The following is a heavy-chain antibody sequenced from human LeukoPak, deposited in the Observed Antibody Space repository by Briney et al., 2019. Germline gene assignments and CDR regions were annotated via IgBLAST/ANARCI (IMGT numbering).Heavy chain of an antibody. CDR3: ASRYVGGSGSYFRLLDQ. CDR2: IYDTGSN. CDR1: GGSISSTNR. Sequence: NPSGTLSLTCAVSGGSISSTNRWNWVRAPPGEGLEGIGEIYDTGSNNYNPSLQRRVTISEDKTKNNFSLKISTVTDADTAISYCASRYVGGSGSYFRLLDQWGQGTLVTVSS. J-gene: IGHJ4*02. D-gene: IGHD3-10*01. V-gene: IGHV4-4*02.